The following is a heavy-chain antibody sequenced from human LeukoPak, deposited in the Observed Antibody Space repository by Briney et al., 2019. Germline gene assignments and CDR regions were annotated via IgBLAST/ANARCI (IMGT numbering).Heavy chain of an antibody. CDR2: INHSGST. CDR1: GGSISSGSYY. D-gene: IGHD3-10*01. CDR3: ARGTDYYGSGSYWVVDY. Sequence: SETLSLTCTVSGGSISSGSYYWSWIRQPPGKGLEWIGEINHSGSTNYNPSLKSRVTISVDTSKNQFSLKLSSVTAADTAVYYCARGTDYYGSGSYWVVDYWGQGTLVTVSS. J-gene: IGHJ4*02. V-gene: IGHV4-39*07.